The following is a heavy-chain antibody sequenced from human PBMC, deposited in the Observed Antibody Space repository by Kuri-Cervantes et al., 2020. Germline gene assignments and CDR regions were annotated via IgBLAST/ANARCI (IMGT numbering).Heavy chain of an antibody. V-gene: IGHV3-11*01. J-gene: IGHJ4*02. CDR3: ARDNYDYIWGSYRKFDY. D-gene: IGHD3-16*02. CDR2: ISSSGSTI. Sequence: GGSLRLSCAASGFTFSDYYMSWICQAPGKGLEWVSYISSSGSTIYYADSVKGRFTISRDNAKNSLYLQMNSLRAEDTAVYYCARDNYDYIWGSYRKFDYWGQGTLVTVSS. CDR1: GFTFSDYY.